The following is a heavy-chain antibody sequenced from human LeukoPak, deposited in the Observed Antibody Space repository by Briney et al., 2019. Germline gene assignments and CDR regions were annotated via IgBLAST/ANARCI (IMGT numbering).Heavy chain of an antibody. J-gene: IGHJ5*02. D-gene: IGHD4-17*01. CDR3: ARDRSTVTFNWFDP. CDR2: ISSSSSYI. CDR1: GFTFSSYS. Sequence: GGSLRLSCAASGFTFSSYSMNWVRQAPGKGLEWVSSISSSSSYIYYADSVKGRFIISRDNAKNSLYLQMNSLRAEDTAVYYCARDRSTVTFNWFDPWGQGTLVTVSS. V-gene: IGHV3-21*01.